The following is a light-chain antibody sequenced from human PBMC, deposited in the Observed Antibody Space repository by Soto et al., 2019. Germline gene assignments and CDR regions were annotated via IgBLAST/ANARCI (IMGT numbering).Light chain of an antibody. J-gene: IGLJ1*01. CDR3: NSHTSSGIRV. CDR1: GSDVGGYNH. CDR2: EVS. V-gene: IGLV2-14*01. Sequence: QSVLTQPASVSGTPGQSITISCTGTGSDVGGYNHVSWSQHHPGKAPKLIIYEVSDRPSGVSNRFSGSKPGYTASLTISGLQAEDEADYYCNSHTSSGIRVFGTGTKVT.